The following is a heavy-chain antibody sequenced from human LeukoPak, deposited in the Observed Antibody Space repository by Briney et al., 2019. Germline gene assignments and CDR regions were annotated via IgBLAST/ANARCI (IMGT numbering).Heavy chain of an antibody. CDR2: ISHEGSAK. D-gene: IGHD6-19*01. CDR1: GFTFRNYG. CDR3: ARGVAVAGTALGY. V-gene: IGHV3-30*03. J-gene: IGHJ4*02. Sequence: GGSLRLSCAASGFTFRNYGMHWVRQAPGKGLEWVAVISHEGSAKYYADSVEGRFTISRDNSKNTLNLQMNSLRAEDTAVYYCARGVAVAGTALGYWGQGTLVTVSS.